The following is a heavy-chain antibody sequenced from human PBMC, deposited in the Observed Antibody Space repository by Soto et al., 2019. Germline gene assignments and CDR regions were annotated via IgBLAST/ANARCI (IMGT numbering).Heavy chain of an antibody. CDR1: GFNFKKFA. V-gene: IGHV3-23*01. J-gene: IGHJ1*01. CDR2: ISCCGGST. D-gene: IGHD6-19*01. CDR3: AKADGEQWLIPHLDN. Sequence: VGSLRLSCEASGFNFKKFAMGWVRQAPGEGLEWVSGISCCGGSTLYADSVKGRFSLARDDSKNTLSLQLNSLRVEDTAHYYCAKADGEQWLIPHLDNWGQGTQVTVSS.